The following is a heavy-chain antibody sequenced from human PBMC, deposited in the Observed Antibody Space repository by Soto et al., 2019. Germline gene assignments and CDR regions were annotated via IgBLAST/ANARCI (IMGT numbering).Heavy chain of an antibody. V-gene: IGHV4-4*02. Sequence: SETLSLTXTVSGGSISTSVWWTWVRLPPGKGLQWIGEVFHDGNTNYNPSLQSRLSISVDKSTSQFSLRLTSVTAADTAVYYCARKAWTRLDYWGQGALVTVSS. D-gene: IGHD1-1*01. J-gene: IGHJ4*02. CDR2: VFHDGNT. CDR1: GGSISTSVW. CDR3: ARKAWTRLDY.